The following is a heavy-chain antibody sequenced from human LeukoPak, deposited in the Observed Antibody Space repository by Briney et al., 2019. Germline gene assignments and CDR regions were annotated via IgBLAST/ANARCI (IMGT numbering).Heavy chain of an antibody. D-gene: IGHD3-22*01. CDR2: IWYDGSNK. CDR3: ARAAYDSSGYFDY. Sequence: AGGSLRLSCAASGFTFSSYGMHWVRQAPGKGLGWVAVIWYDGSNKYNADSVKGRFTISRDNSKNTLYLQMNSLRAEDTAVYYCARAAYDSSGYFDYWGQGTLVTVSS. V-gene: IGHV3-33*01. J-gene: IGHJ4*02. CDR1: GFTFSSYG.